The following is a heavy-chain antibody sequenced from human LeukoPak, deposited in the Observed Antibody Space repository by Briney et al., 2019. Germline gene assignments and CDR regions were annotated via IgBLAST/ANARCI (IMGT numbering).Heavy chain of an antibody. Sequence: GGSLRLSCAASGFTFSIYWMSWVRQAPGKGLEWVANIKVDGSEKYYVDSVKGRFTISRDNAKNSLYLQMNSLRTEDTALYYCAKGSGSIFDYWGQGTLVTVSS. CDR3: AKGSGSIFDY. CDR2: IKVDGSEK. CDR1: GFTFSIYW. V-gene: IGHV3-7*03. J-gene: IGHJ4*02.